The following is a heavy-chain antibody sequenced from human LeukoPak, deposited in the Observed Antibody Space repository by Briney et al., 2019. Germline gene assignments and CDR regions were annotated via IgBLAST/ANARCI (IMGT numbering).Heavy chain of an antibody. CDR1: GFTFSSYW. J-gene: IGHJ3*02. D-gene: IGHD3-10*01. CDR3: ARARDYGSGRANAFDI. CDR2: IKRDGSEK. Sequence: GGSLRLPCAASGFTFSSYWMSWVRQAPGKGLEWVANIKRDGSEKYYVDSVKGRLTISRDNAENSLYLQMNSLRAEDTAVYYCARARDYGSGRANAFDIWGQGTMVTVSS. V-gene: IGHV3-7*05.